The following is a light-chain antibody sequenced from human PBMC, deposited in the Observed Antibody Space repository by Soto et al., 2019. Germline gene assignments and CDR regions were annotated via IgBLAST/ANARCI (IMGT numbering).Light chain of an antibody. Sequence: ILMTQSPSTLSASVGDIVTITCRASQSISSWLAWYQQKPGKAPKLLIYDASSLESGVPSRFSGSGSGTEFTLTISSLQPDDFAPYYCQQYNSYWTFGQATKVDIK. CDR3: QQYNSYWT. CDR2: DAS. J-gene: IGKJ1*01. CDR1: QSISSW. V-gene: IGKV1-5*01.